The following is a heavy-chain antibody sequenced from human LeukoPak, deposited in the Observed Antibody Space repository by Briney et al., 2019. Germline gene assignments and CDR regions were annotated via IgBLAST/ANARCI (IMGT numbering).Heavy chain of an antibody. Sequence: GRPLRLSCAASGFTFTSYAMSWVRQAPGKGLEWVSAISASFGRTYYADSVKGRFTISRDDSKNTLYLQMNSLRAEDTAVYYCAKGHDSSSAYFDYWGQGTLVTVSS. CDR3: AKGHDSSSAYFDY. J-gene: IGHJ4*02. V-gene: IGHV3-23*01. CDR2: ISASFGRT. D-gene: IGHD6-13*01. CDR1: GFTFTSYA.